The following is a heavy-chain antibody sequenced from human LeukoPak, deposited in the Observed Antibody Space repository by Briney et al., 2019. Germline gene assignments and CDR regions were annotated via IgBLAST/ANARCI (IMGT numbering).Heavy chain of an antibody. V-gene: IGHV4-4*09. CDR3: ASTRRAAVAGRFDS. CDR1: GASMSSNY. J-gene: IGHJ4*02. Sequence: SEALSLTCNVSGASMSSNYWSWIRQPPGKGLEWIGYIYHSGNTNYSPSLESRVTMSVDESKNQFSLRVHFVSAADTAVYYCASTRRAAVAGRFDSWGQGTLVTVSS. CDR2: IYHSGNT. D-gene: IGHD6-19*01.